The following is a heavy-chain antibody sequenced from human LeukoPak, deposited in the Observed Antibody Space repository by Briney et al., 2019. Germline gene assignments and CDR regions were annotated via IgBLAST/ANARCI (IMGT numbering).Heavy chain of an antibody. J-gene: IGHJ6*04. V-gene: IGHV3-30*18. CDR1: GFTFSSYG. CDR3: AKDRGPAATSYYYYGMDV. CDR2: ISYDGSNK. D-gene: IGHD2-2*01. Sequence: GRSLRLSCAASGFTFSSYGMHWVRQAPGKGLEWVAVISYDGSNKYYADSVKGRFTISRDNSKNTLYLQMNSLRAEDTAVYDCAKDRGPAATSYYYYGMDVWGKGTTVTVSS.